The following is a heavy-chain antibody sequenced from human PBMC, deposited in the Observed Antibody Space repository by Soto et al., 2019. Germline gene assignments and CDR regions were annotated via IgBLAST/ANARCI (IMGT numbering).Heavy chain of an antibody. Sequence: EVQLVESGGGLVQPGGSLRLSCVASGFTFSGNWMHWVRQVPGKGLVWVSRINSDGSSAYYADSVKRRFTISRDNAKNTLHLQMNSLRADDTAVYYGGSGQPGYADSWYDSWGQGTLVTVSS. CDR3: GSGQPGYADSWYDS. J-gene: IGHJ5*02. CDR1: GFTFSGNW. V-gene: IGHV3-74*01. CDR2: INSDGSSA. D-gene: IGHD2-2*01.